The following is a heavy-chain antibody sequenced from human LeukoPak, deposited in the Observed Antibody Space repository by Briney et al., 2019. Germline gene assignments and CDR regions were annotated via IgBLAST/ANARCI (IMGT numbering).Heavy chain of an antibody. J-gene: IGHJ5*02. Sequence: PSETLSLTCAVSGGSISTYYWNWIRQPPGKGLEWIGYIYNTGSTIYNPSLKSRVTISVDTSKNQFSLRPSSVTAADTAVYYCARIAVAATGYNWFDPWGQGTLVTVSS. CDR3: ARIAVAATGYNWFDP. CDR1: GGSISTYY. D-gene: IGHD6-19*01. V-gene: IGHV4-59*08. CDR2: IYNTGST.